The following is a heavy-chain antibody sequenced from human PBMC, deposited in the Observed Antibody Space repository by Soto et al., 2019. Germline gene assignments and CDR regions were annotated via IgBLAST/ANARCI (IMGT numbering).Heavy chain of an antibody. D-gene: IGHD2-2*01. Sequence: GESLKISCKGSGYSFTSYWIGWVRQMPGKGLEWMGIIYPGDSDTRYSPSFQGQVTISADKSISTAYLQWSSLKASDPAMYYCAKHGESSSTSCDVFDIWGKGKMVTVSS. J-gene: IGHJ3*02. CDR1: GYSFTSYW. V-gene: IGHV5-51*01. CDR3: AKHGESSSTSCDVFDI. CDR2: IYPGDSDT.